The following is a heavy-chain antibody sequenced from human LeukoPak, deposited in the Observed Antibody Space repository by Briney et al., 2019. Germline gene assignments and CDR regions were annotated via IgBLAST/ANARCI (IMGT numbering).Heavy chain of an antibody. CDR2: ISYDGSNK. CDR3: ARDDYTSYYFDY. Sequence: GGSLRLSCAAAGFTFSSYAMHWVRQAPGKGLEWVAVISYDGSNKYYADSVKGRFTISRDNPKNTLYLQMNSLRAEDTAVYYCARDDYTSYYFDYWGQGTLVTVSS. CDR1: GFTFSSYA. D-gene: IGHD4-11*01. J-gene: IGHJ4*02. V-gene: IGHV3-30*04.